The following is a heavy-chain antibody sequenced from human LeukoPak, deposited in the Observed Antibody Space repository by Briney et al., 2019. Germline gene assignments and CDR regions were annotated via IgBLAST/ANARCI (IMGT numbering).Heavy chain of an antibody. Sequence: ASVKVSCKASGYTFTNYGISWVRQAPGQGLEWMGWISGYNGYTNYAQKLQGRVTMTTNTSTSTAYMEVRSLRSDDTAVYYCARDDNYGIFVNVDYWGQGTLVTVSS. D-gene: IGHD4-11*01. CDR3: ARDDNYGIFVNVDY. CDR1: GYTFTNYG. V-gene: IGHV1-18*01. J-gene: IGHJ4*02. CDR2: ISGYNGYT.